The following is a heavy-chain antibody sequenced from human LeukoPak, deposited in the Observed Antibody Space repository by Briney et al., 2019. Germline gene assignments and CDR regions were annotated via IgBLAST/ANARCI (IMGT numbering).Heavy chain of an antibody. CDR3: ARDSDAFDI. J-gene: IGHJ3*02. Sequence: SQTLSLTCAISGDSVSANGVTWNWIRQSPSRGLEWLGRTYYRSKWYRDYGVSVKSRITINPDSSKNQFSLQLSSVTPEDTGLYYCARDSDAFDIWGQGTMVTVSS. V-gene: IGHV6-1*01. CDR1: GDSVSANGVT. CDR2: TYYRSKWYR.